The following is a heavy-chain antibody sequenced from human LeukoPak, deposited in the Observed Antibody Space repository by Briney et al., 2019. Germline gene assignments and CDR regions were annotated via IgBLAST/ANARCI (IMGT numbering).Heavy chain of an antibody. V-gene: IGHV1-69*13. D-gene: IGHD3-22*01. CDR1: GGTFSRFT. Sequence: SVKVSCKASGGTFSRFTISWVRQAPGQGFEWMGGITPIFGTANFAQKFQGRVSITADESMSTAFMELSSLRSEDTAVYYCAREWGLESSGYYYAYWGQGTLVTVSS. CDR3: AREWGLESSGYYYAY. CDR2: ITPIFGTA. J-gene: IGHJ4*02.